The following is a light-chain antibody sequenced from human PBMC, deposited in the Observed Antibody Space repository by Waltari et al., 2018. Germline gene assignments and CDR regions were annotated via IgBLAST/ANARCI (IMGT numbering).Light chain of an antibody. J-gene: IGKJ5*01. V-gene: IGKV2-28*01. CDR2: LGS. CDR1: QSLLHSNGYNY. CDR3: MEALQSVT. Sequence: DIVMTQSPLSLPVTPGEPASISCRSSQSLLHSNGYNYLDWYLQKPGQSQQILIYLGSNRASGVPDRFFCRGSGTDFTLHISRVEAEDAGVYYCMEALQSVTFGQGTRLEIK.